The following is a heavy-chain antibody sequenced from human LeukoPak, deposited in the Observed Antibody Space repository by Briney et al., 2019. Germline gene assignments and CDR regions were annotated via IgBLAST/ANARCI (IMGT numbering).Heavy chain of an antibody. J-gene: IGHJ3*02. CDR2: ISGSGGST. D-gene: IGHD3-22*01. Sequence: HSGGSLRLSCAASGFTFSSYAMSWVRQAPGKGLEWVSAISGSGGSTYYADSVKGRFTISRDNSKNTLYLQMNSLRAEDTAVYYCAKDYMYYYDSSAERAFDIWGQGTMVTVSS. CDR1: GFTFSSYA. CDR3: AKDYMYYYDSSAERAFDI. V-gene: IGHV3-23*01.